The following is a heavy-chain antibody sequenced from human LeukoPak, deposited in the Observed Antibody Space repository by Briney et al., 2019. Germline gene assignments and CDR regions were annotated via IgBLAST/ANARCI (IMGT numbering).Heavy chain of an antibody. D-gene: IGHD6-13*01. CDR1: GFTFSTYG. CDR3: ARGAVAGSPPWDYFDY. Sequence: GGSPRLSCAASGFTFSTYGMHWVRQAPGTGLEWVAVISYDGSNKYYADSVKGRFTISGDDSKNTLYLQMNSLRAEDTAVYYCARGAVAGSPPWDYFDYWGQGTLVTVSS. V-gene: IGHV3-30*03. J-gene: IGHJ4*02. CDR2: ISYDGSNK.